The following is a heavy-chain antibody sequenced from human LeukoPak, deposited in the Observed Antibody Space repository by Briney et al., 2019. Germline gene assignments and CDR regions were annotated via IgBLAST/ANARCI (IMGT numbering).Heavy chain of an antibody. CDR2: ISAYNGNT. J-gene: IGHJ4*02. CDR1: GYTFTSYG. D-gene: IGHD3-10*01. CDR3: ARGCRSYYGLGSCLSY. V-gene: IGHV1-18*01. Sequence: ASVKVSCKASGYTFTSYGISWVRQAPGQGLEWMGWISAYNGNTDYAQKLQGRVTMTTDTSTSTAYMELRSLRSDDTAVYYCARGCRSYYGLGSCLSYWGQGTLVTVSS.